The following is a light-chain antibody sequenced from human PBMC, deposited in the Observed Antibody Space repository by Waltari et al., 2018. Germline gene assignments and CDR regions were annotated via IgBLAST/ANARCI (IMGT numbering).Light chain of an antibody. Sequence: SYELTQPPSLSVSPGQPASITGSGDKLGDKYACWYQQKPGQSPVLVLYQDNKRPSGIPKRFSGSNSGDTATLTIRGTQAMDEADYYCQAWDTTTAVFGGGTKLTVL. J-gene: IGLJ3*02. CDR3: QAWDTTTAV. CDR1: KLGDKY. CDR2: QDN. V-gene: IGLV3-1*01.